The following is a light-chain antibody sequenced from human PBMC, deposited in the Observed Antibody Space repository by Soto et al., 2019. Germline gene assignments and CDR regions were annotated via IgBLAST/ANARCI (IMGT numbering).Light chain of an antibody. J-gene: IGKJ5*01. V-gene: IGKV1-9*01. CDR1: QGISSY. CDR3: QQLNNYPIT. Sequence: QYTQPPAFLSASVGNSVTSTCRASQGISSYLAWYQQNPGKAPQLLIYAAATLQRGVESRSSGSVSRREFSLTISRLQPEDYATYYCQQLNNYPITFGQGTRLEIK. CDR2: AAA.